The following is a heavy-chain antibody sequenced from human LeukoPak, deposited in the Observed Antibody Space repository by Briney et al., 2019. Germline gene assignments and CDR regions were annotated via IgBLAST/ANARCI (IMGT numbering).Heavy chain of an antibody. Sequence: GGSLRPSCAASGFTFSSHATSWVRQAPGKGLEWVSAISGSGGSTYYADTVKGRFTIYRDNSKNTLYLQMNSLRAEDTAVYYCAKDFPGEVIAVAGFDYWGQGTLVTVSS. CDR3: AKDFPGEVIAVAGFDY. CDR1: GFTFSSHA. D-gene: IGHD6-19*01. CDR2: ISGSGGST. V-gene: IGHV3-23*01. J-gene: IGHJ4*02.